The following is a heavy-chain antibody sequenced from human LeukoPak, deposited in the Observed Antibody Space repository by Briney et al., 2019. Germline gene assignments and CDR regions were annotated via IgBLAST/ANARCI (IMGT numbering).Heavy chain of an antibody. CDR2: IFYSGST. Sequence: PSETLSLTCTVSGGSISGYYWSWLRQPPGKGLEWIGYIFYSGSTNYNPSLKSRVTMSVDTSKNQFSLNLNSVTAADTAVYYCARARPEILTGYYPPDYWGQGTLVTVSS. CDR1: GGSISGYY. D-gene: IGHD3-9*01. V-gene: IGHV4-59*01. CDR3: ARARPEILTGYYPPDY. J-gene: IGHJ4*02.